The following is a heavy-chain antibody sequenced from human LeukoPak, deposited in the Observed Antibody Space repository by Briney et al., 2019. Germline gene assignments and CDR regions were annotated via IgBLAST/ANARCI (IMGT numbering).Heavy chain of an antibody. J-gene: IGHJ5*02. CDR2: INHRGST. Sequence: SETLSLTCAVYGGSFSGYYWSWIRQPPGKGLEWIGEINHRGSTNYNPSLKSRVTISVDTSKNQFSLKLSSVTAADTAVYYCARVKYRSSWYEGDWFDPWGQGTLVTVSS. D-gene: IGHD6-13*01. CDR3: ARVKYRSSWYEGDWFDP. CDR1: GGSFSGYY. V-gene: IGHV4-34*01.